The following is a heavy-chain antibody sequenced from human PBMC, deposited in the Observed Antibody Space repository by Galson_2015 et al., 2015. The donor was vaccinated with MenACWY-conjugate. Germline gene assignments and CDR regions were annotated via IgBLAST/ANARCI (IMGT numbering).Heavy chain of an antibody. CDR3: AKDLVKNYEMLTGYYSD. Sequence: SLRLSCAASGFTFTSYAMTWVRQAPGKGLGWVSTISDSGRFTYYADFVKGRFTISRDNSKHALFLQMNNVRADDTASYYCAKDLVKNYEMLTGYYSDWGQGTLVTVSS. CDR1: GFTFTSYA. V-gene: IGHV3-23*01. CDR2: ISDSGRFT. D-gene: IGHD3-9*01. J-gene: IGHJ4*02.